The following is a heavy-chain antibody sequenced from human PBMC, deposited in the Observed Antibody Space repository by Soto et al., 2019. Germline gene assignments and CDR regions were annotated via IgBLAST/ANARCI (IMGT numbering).Heavy chain of an antibody. CDR2: INPNSGGT. J-gene: IGHJ4*02. CDR3: ARDRGGARGYCSSTSCYTFDY. V-gene: IGHV1-2*02. D-gene: IGHD2-2*02. Sequence: GASVKVSCKASGYTFTGYYMHWVRQAPGQGLEWMGWINPNSGGTNYAQKFQGRVTMTRDTSISTAYMELSRLRSDDTAVYYCARDRGGARGYCSSTSCYTFDYWGQGTLVTVYS. CDR1: GYTFTGYY.